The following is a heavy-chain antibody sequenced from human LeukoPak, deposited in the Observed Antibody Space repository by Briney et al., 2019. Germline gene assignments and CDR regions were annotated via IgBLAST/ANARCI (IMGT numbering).Heavy chain of an antibody. D-gene: IGHD3-22*01. CDR1: GGSISSGSYY. CDR2: IYTSGST. CDR3: AGNYYDKELRSFDY. Sequence: SQTLSLTCTVSGGSISSGSYYWSWIRQPAGKGLEWIGRIYTSGSTNYNPSLKSRVTISVDTSKNQFSLKLSSVTAADTAVYYCAGNYYDKELRSFDYWGQGTLVTVSS. V-gene: IGHV4-61*02. J-gene: IGHJ4*02.